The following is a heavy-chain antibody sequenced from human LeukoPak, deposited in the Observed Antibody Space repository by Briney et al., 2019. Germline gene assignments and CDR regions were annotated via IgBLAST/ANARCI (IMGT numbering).Heavy chain of an antibody. CDR2: IYYSGST. J-gene: IGHJ3*02. CDR1: GCSISSGGYS. Sequence: SETLPLTCAVSGCSISSGGYSWSWIRQPPGKGLEWIGYIYYSGSTYYNSPLKSRVTISLDTSKNQFSLKLSSVTAADTAVYYCASSERNYDILSGYALDEHAFDIWGQGTMVTVSS. D-gene: IGHD3-9*01. CDR3: ASSERNYDILSGYALDEHAFDI. V-gene: IGHV4-30-4*07.